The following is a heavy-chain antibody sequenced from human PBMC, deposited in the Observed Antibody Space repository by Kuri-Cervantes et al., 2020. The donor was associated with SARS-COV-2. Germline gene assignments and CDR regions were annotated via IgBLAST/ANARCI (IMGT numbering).Heavy chain of an antibody. CDR2: IYYSGST. CDR3: AREPLYGDYFDY. J-gene: IGHJ4*02. CDR1: GGSINTFY. Sequence: GSLRLSCTVSGGSINTFYWSWIRQPPGKGLEWIGYIYYSGSTNYNPSLKSRVTISVDTSKNQFSLKLSSVTAADTAVYYCAREPLYGDYFDYWGQGTLVTVSS. D-gene: IGHD4-17*01. V-gene: IGHV4-59*01.